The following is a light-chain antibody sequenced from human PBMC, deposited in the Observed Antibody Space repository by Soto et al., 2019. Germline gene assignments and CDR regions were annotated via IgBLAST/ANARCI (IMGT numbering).Light chain of an antibody. CDR2: GVS. V-gene: IGKV3-20*01. Sequence: ETVLTQSPGTLSLSPGERATLSCRASQSVSSYYLVWYQQKPGQAPRLLISGVSTRATGIPDRFSGSGSGTDFTLTISRLEPEDVAVYYCQQYAPSPAITFGQGTRVEIK. CDR3: QQYAPSPAIT. J-gene: IGKJ5*01. CDR1: QSVSSYY.